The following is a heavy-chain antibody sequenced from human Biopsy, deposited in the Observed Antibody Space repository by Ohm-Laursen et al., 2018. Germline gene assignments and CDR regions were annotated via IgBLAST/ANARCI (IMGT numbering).Heavy chain of an antibody. CDR3: ATKLTGYFHH. CDR1: GYTFTGYY. Sequence: ASVKVSCKASGYTFTGYYLHWVRQAPGQGLEWMGWINPDNGGTIHAQKFQGRVTVTRDTSISTAYVEVTSLRSDDTAVYYCATKLTGYFHHWGQGTLVIVSS. D-gene: IGHD3-9*01. J-gene: IGHJ1*01. CDR2: INPDNGGT. V-gene: IGHV1-2*02.